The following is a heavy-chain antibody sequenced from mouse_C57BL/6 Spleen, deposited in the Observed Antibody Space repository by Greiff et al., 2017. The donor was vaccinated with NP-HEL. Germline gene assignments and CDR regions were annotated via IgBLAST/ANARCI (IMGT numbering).Heavy chain of an antibody. CDR3: ARNYDYDEAWFAY. CDR2: IWRGGST. CDR1: GFSLTSYG. V-gene: IGHV2-2*01. J-gene: IGHJ3*01. D-gene: IGHD2-4*01. Sequence: QVQLQQSGPGLVQPSQSLSITYTVSGFSLTSYGVHWVRQSPGKGLEWLGVIWRGGSTDYNAAFISRLSISKDNSKSQVFFKMNSLQADATSIYYCARNYDYDEAWFAYWGQGTLVTVSA.